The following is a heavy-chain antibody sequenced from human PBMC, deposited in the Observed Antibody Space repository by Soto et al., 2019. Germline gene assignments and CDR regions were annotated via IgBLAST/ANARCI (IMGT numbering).Heavy chain of an antibody. Sequence: GGSLRLSCAASGFTVSSNYMSWVRQAPGKGLEWVSVIYSGGSTYYADSVKGRFTISRDNSKNTLYLQMNSLRAEDTAVYYCARDLIVVVPAAIKYYYGMDVWGQGTTVTVS. D-gene: IGHD2-2*01. CDR2: IYSGGST. V-gene: IGHV3-66*01. CDR1: GFTVSSNY. CDR3: ARDLIVVVPAAIKYYYGMDV. J-gene: IGHJ6*02.